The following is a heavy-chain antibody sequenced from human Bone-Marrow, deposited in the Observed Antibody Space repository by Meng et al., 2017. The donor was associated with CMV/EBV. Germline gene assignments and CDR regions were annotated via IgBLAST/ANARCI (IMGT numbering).Heavy chain of an antibody. D-gene: IGHD6-6*01. Sequence: SVKVSCKASGGTFSSYAISWVRQAPGQGLEWMGGIIPIFGTANYAQKFQGRVTITADKSTSTAYMELSSLRSEDTAVYYCARDAIAAHSWWVDPWGQGTLVTVSS. CDR3: ARDAIAAHSWWVDP. V-gene: IGHV1-69*06. CDR1: GGTFSSYA. J-gene: IGHJ5*02. CDR2: IIPIFGTA.